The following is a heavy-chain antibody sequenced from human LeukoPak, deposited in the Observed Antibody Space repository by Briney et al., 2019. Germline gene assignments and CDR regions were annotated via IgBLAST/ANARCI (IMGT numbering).Heavy chain of an antibody. Sequence: SETLSLTCAVSGGSISSSNWWAWVRQPPGKGLEWIGYIFYSGSTTYNPSLKNRVTMSVDTSKNKFSLKLSSVTAADTAVYYCARVPISTTARGYFDYWGQGALVTVSS. J-gene: IGHJ4*02. CDR1: GGSISSSNW. D-gene: IGHD4-17*01. CDR3: ARVPISTTARGYFDY. V-gene: IGHV4-4*02. CDR2: IFYSGST.